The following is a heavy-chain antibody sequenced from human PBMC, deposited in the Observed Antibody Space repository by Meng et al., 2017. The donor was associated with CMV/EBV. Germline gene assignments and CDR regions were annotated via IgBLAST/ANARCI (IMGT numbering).Heavy chain of an antibody. CDR1: GFTLTGYY. Sequence: ASVKVSCKASGFTLTGYYIHWVRQAPGQGLEWMGWIDPSSGGTNYAQRFQGRVTMTRDTSISTAYMELTRLRSDDTAVYYCARTAYNSGWWGGDYYSGMDVWGQGTTVTVSS. CDR3: ARTAYNSGWWGGDYYSGMDV. J-gene: IGHJ6*02. D-gene: IGHD6-19*01. CDR2: IDPSSGGT. V-gene: IGHV1-2*02.